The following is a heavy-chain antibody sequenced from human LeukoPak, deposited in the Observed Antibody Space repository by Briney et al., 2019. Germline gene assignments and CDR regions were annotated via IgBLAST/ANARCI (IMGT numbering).Heavy chain of an antibody. V-gene: IGHV3-21*01. J-gene: IGHJ3*02. CDR1: GFTFSSYS. CDR2: ISSSSSYI. Sequence: GGSLRLSCAASGFTFSSYSMNWVRQAPGKGLEWVSSISSSSSYIYYADSVKGRFTISRDNAKNTLYLQMNSLRAEDTAVYYCARERRTMTRGAFDIWGQGTMVTVSS. CDR3: ARERRTMTRGAFDI. D-gene: IGHD3-22*01.